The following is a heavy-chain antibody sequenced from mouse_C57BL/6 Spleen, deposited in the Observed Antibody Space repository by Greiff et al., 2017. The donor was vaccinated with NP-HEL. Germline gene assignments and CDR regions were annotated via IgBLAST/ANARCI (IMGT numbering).Heavy chain of an antibody. CDR2: ISDGGSYT. V-gene: IGHV5-4*03. CDR3: ARSPVTTVVGSPDY. CDR1: GFTFSSYA. J-gene: IGHJ2*01. Sequence: EVMLVESGGGLVKPGGSLKLSCAASGFTFSSYAMSWVRQTPEKRLEWVATISDGGSYTYYPDNVKGRFTISRDNAKNNLYLQMSHLKSEDTAMYYCARSPVTTVVGSPDYWGQGTTLTVSS. D-gene: IGHD1-1*01.